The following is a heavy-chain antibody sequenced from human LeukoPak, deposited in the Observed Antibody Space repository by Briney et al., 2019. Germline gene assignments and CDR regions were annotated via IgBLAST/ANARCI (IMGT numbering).Heavy chain of an antibody. CDR2: IYYSGST. CDR1: GGSISSSSYY. D-gene: IGHD3-10*01. V-gene: IGHV4-39*07. CDR3: ARADTMVRGVIGSLCGAFDI. Sequence: SETLSLTCTVSGGSISSSSYYWGWIRQPPGKGLEWIGSIYYSGSTYYNPSLKSRVTISVDTSKNQFSLKLSSVTAADTAVYYCARADTMVRGVIGSLCGAFDIWGQGTMVTVSS. J-gene: IGHJ3*02.